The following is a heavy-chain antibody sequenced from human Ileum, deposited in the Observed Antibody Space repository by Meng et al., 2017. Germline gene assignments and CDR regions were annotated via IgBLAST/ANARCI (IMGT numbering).Heavy chain of an antibody. J-gene: IGHJ3*02. CDR2: INWNGGST. Sequence: GGSLRLSCAASGFTFDDYGMSWVRQAPGKGLEWVSGINWNGGSTGYADSVKGRFTISRDNAKNSLYLQMNSLRAEDTALYYCARALGVVVAATPDAFDIWGQGTMVTVSS. CDR1: GFTFDDYG. D-gene: IGHD2-15*01. V-gene: IGHV3-20*04. CDR3: ARALGVVVAATPDAFDI.